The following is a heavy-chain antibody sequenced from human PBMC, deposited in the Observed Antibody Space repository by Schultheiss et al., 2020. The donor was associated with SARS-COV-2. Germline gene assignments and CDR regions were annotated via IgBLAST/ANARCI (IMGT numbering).Heavy chain of an antibody. V-gene: IGHV4-59*08. J-gene: IGHJ4*02. CDR1: GGSISSYN. CDR2: TYYSGST. D-gene: IGHD6-6*01. CDR3: ARHDSFSKFIAAHHFDY. Sequence: SETLSLTCSVSGGSISSYNWSWIRQPPGKGLEWIGYTYYSGSTNYNPSLKSRVTISVDTSKNQFSLKLSSVTAADTAVYYCARHDSFSKFIAAHHFDYWGQGTLVTVSS.